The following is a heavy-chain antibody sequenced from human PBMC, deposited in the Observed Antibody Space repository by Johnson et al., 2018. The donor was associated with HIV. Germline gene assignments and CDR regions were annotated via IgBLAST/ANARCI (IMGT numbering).Heavy chain of an antibody. CDR1: GFTFSSYG. CDR2: IKQDGGEK. Sequence: VQLVESGGGLVQPGRSLRLSCAASGFTFSSYGMHWVRQAPGKGLEWVANIKQDGGEKFYVDSVKGRFTISRDNSKNTLYLQMNSLRAEDTAIYYCAKGRYSSSWYLADAFDIWGQGTMVTVSS. V-gene: IGHV3-7*03. CDR3: AKGRYSSSWYLADAFDI. D-gene: IGHD6-13*01. J-gene: IGHJ3*02.